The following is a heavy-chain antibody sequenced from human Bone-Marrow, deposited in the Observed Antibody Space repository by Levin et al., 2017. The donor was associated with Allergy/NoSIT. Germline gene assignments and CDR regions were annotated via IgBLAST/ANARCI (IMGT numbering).Heavy chain of an antibody. CDR1: GFNFNLFG. CDR2: ISYDGSNE. J-gene: IGHJ3*02. V-gene: IGHV3-30*18. CDR3: AKDAPLTYYYGSGSNMNWGDAFDI. Sequence: GESLKISCAASGFNFNLFGMHWVRQAPGKGLEWVAVISYDGSNENSADSVKGRFTISRDNSKNTLYLQMNSLRAEDTASYYCAKDAPLTYYYGSGSNMNWGDAFDIWGQGTMVTVSS. D-gene: IGHD3-10*01.